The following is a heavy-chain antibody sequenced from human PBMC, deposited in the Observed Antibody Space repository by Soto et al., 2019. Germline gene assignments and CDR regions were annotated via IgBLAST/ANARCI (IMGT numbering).Heavy chain of an antibody. CDR2: IYYSGST. J-gene: IGHJ6*02. V-gene: IGHV4-30-4*01. CDR3: ARDTAATMIVVAPAGYGMDV. CDR1: GGSISSGDYY. Sequence: PSETLSLTCTVSGGSISSGDYYWSWIRQPPGKGLEWIGYIYYSGSTYYNPSLKSRVTISVDTSKNQFSLKLSSVTAADTAVYYCARDTAATMIVVAPAGYGMDVWGQGTTVTVSS. D-gene: IGHD3-22*01.